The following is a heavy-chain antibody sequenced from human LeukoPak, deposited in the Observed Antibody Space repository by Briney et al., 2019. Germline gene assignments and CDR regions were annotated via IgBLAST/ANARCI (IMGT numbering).Heavy chain of an antibody. Sequence: GASVKVSCRASGYTFTSYGISWVRQAPGQGLEWMGWISAYNGNTNYAQKLQGRATMTTDTSTSTAYMELRSLRSDDTAVYYCATRSYGDSPYYYYYYGMDVWGQGTTVTVSS. CDR3: ATRSYGDSPYYYYYYGMDV. J-gene: IGHJ6*02. D-gene: IGHD4-17*01. CDR1: GYTFTSYG. V-gene: IGHV1-18*01. CDR2: ISAYNGNT.